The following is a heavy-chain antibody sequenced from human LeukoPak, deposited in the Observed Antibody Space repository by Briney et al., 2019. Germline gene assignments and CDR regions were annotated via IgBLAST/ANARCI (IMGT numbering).Heavy chain of an antibody. Sequence: ASVKVSCKASGYTFASYGISWVRQAPGQGLEWMGWISAYNGNTNYAQKLQGRVTVTTDTSTSTAYMELRSLRSDDTAVYYCARVGYSYGLTLGVYWGQGTLVTVSS. CDR2: ISAYNGNT. D-gene: IGHD5-18*01. CDR3: ARVGYSYGLTLGVY. J-gene: IGHJ4*02. V-gene: IGHV1-18*01. CDR1: GYTFASYG.